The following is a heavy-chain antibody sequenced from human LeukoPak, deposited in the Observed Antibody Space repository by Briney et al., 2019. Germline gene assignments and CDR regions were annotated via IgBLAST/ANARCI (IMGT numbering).Heavy chain of an antibody. CDR2: ISSSCST. CDR1: EFTFSSYA. D-gene: IGHD5-12*01. V-gene: IGHV3-23*01. CDR3: AKIRGYSGYDLTSAFDI. Sequence: GGSLRLSCAASEFTFSSYAMSWVRQAPGKGLEWVSTISSSCSTYYGDSVKGRFTISRDNSKNTLYLQMDSLRAEDTAIYYCAKIRGYSGYDLTSAFDIWGQGTMVTVSS. J-gene: IGHJ3*02.